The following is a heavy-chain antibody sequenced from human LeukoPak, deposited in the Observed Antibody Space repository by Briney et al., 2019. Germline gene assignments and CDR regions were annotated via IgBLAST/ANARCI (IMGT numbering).Heavy chain of an antibody. CDR1: GFTFSSYA. CDR3: AKIPGRYFDWLLNYFDY. CDR2: ISGSGGST. D-gene: IGHD3-9*01. V-gene: IGHV3-23*01. J-gene: IGHJ4*02. Sequence: PGGSLRLSCAASGFTFSSYAMSWVREAPGKGLEWVSAISGSGGSTYYADSVKGRFTISRDNSKNTVYLQMNSLRAEDTAVYYCAKIPGRYFDWLLNYFDYWGQGTLVTVSS.